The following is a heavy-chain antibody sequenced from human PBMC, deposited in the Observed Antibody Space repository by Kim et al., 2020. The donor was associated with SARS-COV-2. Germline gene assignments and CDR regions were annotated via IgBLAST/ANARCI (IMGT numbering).Heavy chain of an antibody. CDR3: AFWSGYPPVDY. Sequence: SETLSLTCAVYGGSFSGYYWSWIRQPPGKGLEWIGEINHSGSTNYNPSLKSRVTISVDTSKNQFSLKLSSVTAADTAVYYCAFWSGYPPVDYWGQGTLVT. CDR1: GGSFSGYY. J-gene: IGHJ4*02. CDR2: INHSGST. V-gene: IGHV4-34*01. D-gene: IGHD3-3*01.